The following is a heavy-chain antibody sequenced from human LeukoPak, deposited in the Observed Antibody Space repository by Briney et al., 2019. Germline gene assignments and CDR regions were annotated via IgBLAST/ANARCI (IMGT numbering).Heavy chain of an antibody. CDR2: IIPIFGTA. D-gene: IGHD3-22*01. J-gene: IGHJ4*02. V-gene: IGHV1-69*01. CDR1: GGTFSSYA. Sequence: ASVKVSCTASGGTFSSYAISWVRQAPGQGLEWMGGIIPIFGTANYAQKFQGRVTIAADESTSTAYMELSSLRSEDTAVYYCARGGYYDSSGYFLLVYWGQGTLVTVSS. CDR3: ARGGYYDSSGYFLLVY.